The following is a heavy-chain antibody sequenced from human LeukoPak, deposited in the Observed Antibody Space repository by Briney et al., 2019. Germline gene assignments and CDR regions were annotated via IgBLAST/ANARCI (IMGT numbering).Heavy chain of an antibody. J-gene: IGHJ4*02. CDR1: GGSISTYY. CDR2: IYYSGST. D-gene: IGHD5-12*01. CDR3: ARGYSGSSYYFDV. V-gene: IGHV4-59*01. Sequence: PSETLSLTCIVSGGSISTYYWSWIRQPPGKGLEWIGYIYYSGSTNYNPSLESRVTISVDTSKNHFSLNVTSVTAVDTAVYYCARGYSGSSYYFDVWGQGTLVTVSS.